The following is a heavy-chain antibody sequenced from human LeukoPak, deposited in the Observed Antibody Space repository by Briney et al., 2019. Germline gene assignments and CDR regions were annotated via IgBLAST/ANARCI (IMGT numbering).Heavy chain of an antibody. CDR2: VSASGDTI. CDR1: GFTFSNFA. Sequence: GGSLRLSCAASGFTFSNFAMSWVRQYPGRGLEWVSPVSASGDTIYYADSMKGRFTISRDTSKSPLYLQMNSLIAERTALSYRAGHAGGALAGKPSDYCGQGAPVTVSS. V-gene: IGHV3-23*01. J-gene: IGHJ4*02. D-gene: IGHD6-19*01. CDR3: AGHAGGALAGKPSDY.